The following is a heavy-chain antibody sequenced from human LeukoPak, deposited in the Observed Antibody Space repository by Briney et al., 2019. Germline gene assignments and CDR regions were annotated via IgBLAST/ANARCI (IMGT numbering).Heavy chain of an antibody. Sequence: SETLSLTCTVSGGSISSSSYYWGWIRQPPGKGLEWIGSIYYSGSTYYNPSLMSRVTISVDTSKNQFSLKLSSVTAADTAVYYCARRSRGGSSRGAFDIWGQGTMVTVSS. CDR1: GGSISSSSYY. CDR3: ARRSRGGSSRGAFDI. J-gene: IGHJ3*02. CDR2: IYYSGST. D-gene: IGHD2-15*01. V-gene: IGHV4-39*01.